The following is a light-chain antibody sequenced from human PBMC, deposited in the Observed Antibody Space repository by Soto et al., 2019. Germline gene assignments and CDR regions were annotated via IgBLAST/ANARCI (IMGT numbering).Light chain of an antibody. V-gene: IGLV2-14*01. CDR3: TSYASGSSHVV. J-gene: IGLJ2*01. CDR2: DGN. Sequence: QSALTQPASVSGSPGQSITLSCTGTSSDIGGYDYVSWYQRHPGKAPKLIIYDGNNRPSGVSNRFSGSKSGNTASLTISGLQAEDEADYYCTSYASGSSHVVFGGGTKLTVL. CDR1: SSDIGGYDY.